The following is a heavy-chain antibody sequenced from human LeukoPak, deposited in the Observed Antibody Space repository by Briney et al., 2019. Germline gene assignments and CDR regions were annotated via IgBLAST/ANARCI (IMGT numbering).Heavy chain of an antibody. CDR3: TRDLMDYDVSTGLHHYYMDV. CDR1: GFTFSSYW. Sequence: GGSPRLSCVASGFTFSSYWMHWVRQDPRKGLVWVSRINGDGRNINYADSVRGRFTISRDNAKNTLYLQMNTLRVEDTAVYYCTRDLMDYDVSTGLHHYYMDVWGQGTTVTVSS. J-gene: IGHJ6*02. D-gene: IGHD3-9*01. CDR2: INGDGRNI. V-gene: IGHV3-74*01.